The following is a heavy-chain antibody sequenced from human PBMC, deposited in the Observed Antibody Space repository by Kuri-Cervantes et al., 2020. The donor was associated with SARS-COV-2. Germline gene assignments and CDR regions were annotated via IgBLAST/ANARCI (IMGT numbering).Heavy chain of an antibody. Sequence: SQTLSLTCAVSGYSISSGYYWGWIRQPPGKGLEWIGSIYHSGSTYYNPSLKSRVTISVDTSKNQFSLKLSSVTAADTAVYYCARRYDSSGYWDYWGQGTLVTVSS. J-gene: IGHJ4*02. CDR2: IYHSGST. CDR1: GYSISSGYY. V-gene: IGHV4-38-2*01. D-gene: IGHD3-22*01. CDR3: ARRYDSSGYWDY.